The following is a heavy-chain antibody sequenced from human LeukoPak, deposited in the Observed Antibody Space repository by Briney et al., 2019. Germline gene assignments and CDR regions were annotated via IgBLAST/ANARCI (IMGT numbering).Heavy chain of an antibody. J-gene: IGHJ2*01. CDR2: IYYSGST. Sequence: SETLSLTCTVSGGSISSYYWSWIRQPPGKGLGWIGYIYYSGSTNYNPSLKSRVTISVDTSKNQFSLKLSSVTAADTAVYYCARHELVVVAASKGYWYFDLWGRGTLVTVSS. CDR3: ARHELVVVAASKGYWYFDL. D-gene: IGHD2-15*01. V-gene: IGHV4-59*08. CDR1: GGSISSYY.